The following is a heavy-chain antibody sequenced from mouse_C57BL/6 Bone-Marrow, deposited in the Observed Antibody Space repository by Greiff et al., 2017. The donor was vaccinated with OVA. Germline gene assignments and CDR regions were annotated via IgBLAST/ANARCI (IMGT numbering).Heavy chain of an antibody. V-gene: IGHV1-26*01. CDR2: INPNNGGP. CDR3: ARGFMTTVYDCDD. CDR1: GYTFTDYY. J-gene: IGHJ2*01. Sequence: VQLQQSGPELVKPGASVKISCKASGYTFTDYYMNWVKQSHGKSLEWIGDINPNNGGPSYNQKFKGKATLTVDKSSSTAYMDLRRLTYDDSAVYYCARGFMTTVYDCDDGGQGTTLTVSS. D-gene: IGHD1-1*01.